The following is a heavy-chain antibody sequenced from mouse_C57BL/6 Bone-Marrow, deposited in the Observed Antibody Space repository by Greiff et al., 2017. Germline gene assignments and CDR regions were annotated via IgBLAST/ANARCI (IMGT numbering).Heavy chain of an antibody. D-gene: IGHD2-4*01. V-gene: IGHV5-17*01. J-gene: IGHJ3*01. CDR1: GFTFSDYG. CDR2: ISSGSSTI. CDR3: AKGVYDYPWFAY. Sequence: EVKLVESGGGLVKPGGSLKLSCAASGFTFSDYGMHWVRQAPEKGLEWVAYISSGSSTIYYADTVKGRFTISRDNAKNTLFLQMTGLRSEDTAMYYCAKGVYDYPWFAYWCQGTLVTVSA.